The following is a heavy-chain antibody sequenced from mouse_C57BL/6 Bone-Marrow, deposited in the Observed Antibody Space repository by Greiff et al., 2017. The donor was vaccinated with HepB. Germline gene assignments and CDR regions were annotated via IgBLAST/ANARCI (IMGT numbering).Heavy chain of an antibody. V-gene: IGHV5-9-1*02. D-gene: IGHD1-1*01. J-gene: IGHJ4*01. CDR2: ISSGGDYI. CDR1: GFTFSSYA. Sequence: EVKVEESGEGLVKPGGSLKLSCAASGFTFSSYAMSWVRQTPEKRLEWVAYISSGGDYIYYADTVKGRFTISRDNARNTLYLQMSSLKSEDTAMYYCTRDLYYGSPYAMDYWGQGTSVTVSS. CDR3: TRDLYYGSPYAMDY.